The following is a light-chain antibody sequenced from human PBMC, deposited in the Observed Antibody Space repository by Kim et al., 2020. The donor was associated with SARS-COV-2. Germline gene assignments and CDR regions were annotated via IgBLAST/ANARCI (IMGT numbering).Light chain of an antibody. CDR3: QHYNNWPPYMYT. CDR1: QSVSSN. CDR2: GAS. Sequence: EIVMTQSPATLSVSPGERATLSCRASQSVSSNLAWYPQKPGQAPRLLIYGASTRATGIPARFSGSGSGTEFTLTISSLQSVDFAVYYCQHYNNWPPYMYTFGQGTKLEI. J-gene: IGKJ2*01. V-gene: IGKV3-15*01.